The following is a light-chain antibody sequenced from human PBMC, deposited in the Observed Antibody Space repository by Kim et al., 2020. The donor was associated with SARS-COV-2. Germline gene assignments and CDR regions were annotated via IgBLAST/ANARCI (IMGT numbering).Light chain of an antibody. Sequence: IFFPPSPGTLSLSPGERATLSCRASQSVTSSYLAWYQQKPGQAPRLLIYGASSRATGIPDRFSGSGSGTDFTLTISRLEPEDFAVYYCQQYGSSHTFGQGTRLEIK. J-gene: IGKJ5*01. CDR3: QQYGSSHT. CDR1: QSVTSSY. CDR2: GAS. V-gene: IGKV3-20*01.